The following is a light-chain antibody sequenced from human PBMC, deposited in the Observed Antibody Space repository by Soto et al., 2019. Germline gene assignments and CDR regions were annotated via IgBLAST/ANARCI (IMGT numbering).Light chain of an antibody. CDR1: QNINNW. J-gene: IGKJ1*01. CDR3: QHMRT. V-gene: IGKV1-5*01. Sequence: DIQMTQSPSTLSASVGDRVTITCRASQNINNWIAWYQQNPGKAPKFLIYDASTLESGVPSRFSGSGFGTEFSLTISSLQPDDFGSYYCQHMRTFGQGTKVEIK. CDR2: DAS.